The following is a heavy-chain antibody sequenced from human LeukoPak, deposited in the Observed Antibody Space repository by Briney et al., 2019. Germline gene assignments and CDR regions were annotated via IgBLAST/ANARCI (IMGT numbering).Heavy chain of an antibody. J-gene: IGHJ4*02. CDR3: ARDYYDSSGYYFLDY. V-gene: IGHV3-30*03. Sequence: GRSLRLSCAASGFTFSSYGMHWVRQAPGKGLEWVAVISYEGSDKYYADSVKGRFTISRDNSKNTLYLQMNSLRADDTAVYYCARDYYDSSGYYFLDYWGQGTLVTVSS. CDR1: GFTFSSYG. CDR2: ISYEGSDK. D-gene: IGHD3-22*01.